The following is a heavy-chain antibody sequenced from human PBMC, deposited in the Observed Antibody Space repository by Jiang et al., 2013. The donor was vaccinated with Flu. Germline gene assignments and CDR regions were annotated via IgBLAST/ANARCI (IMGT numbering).Heavy chain of an antibody. Sequence: AEVKKPGASVKVSCKASGYTFTTYGLSWVRQAPGQGLEWMGWISAYNGNTNYAQKLQGRVTMTTDTSTSTAYMELRSLRFDDTAVYYCARATTYYYDMDVWGKGTTVTVSS. CDR1: GYTFTTYG. CDR3: ARATTYYYDMDV. D-gene: IGHD1-1*01. CDR2: ISAYNGNT. V-gene: IGHV1-18*01. J-gene: IGHJ6*04.